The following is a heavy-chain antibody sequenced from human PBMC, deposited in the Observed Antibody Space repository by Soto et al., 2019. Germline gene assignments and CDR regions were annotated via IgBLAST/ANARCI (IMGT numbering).Heavy chain of an antibody. CDR1: GYTFVSYY. J-gene: IGHJ6*02. D-gene: IGHD1-26*01. CDR3: ARGGAGGSLFYGLDV. V-gene: IGHV5-51*01. CDR2: FYPGDSDV. Sequence: GESLKISCMGSGYTFVSYYIAWVRQMPGKGLEWMGIFYPGDSDVIYSPSFQGQVTISADKSINTAYLQWSSLKSSDTAMYYCARGGAGGSLFYGLDVWGQGKTVTVSS.